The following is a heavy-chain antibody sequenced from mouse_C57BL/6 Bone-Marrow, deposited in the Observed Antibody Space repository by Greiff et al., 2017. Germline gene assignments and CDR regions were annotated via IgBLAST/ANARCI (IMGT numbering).Heavy chain of an antibody. Sequence: EVKLVESGGGLVQPGGSLKLSCAASGFTFSDYYMYWVRQTPEKRLEWVAYISNGGGSTYYPDTVKGRFTISRDNAKNTLYLQMIRLKSEDTAMYYCARHGNYGGFAYWGKGTLVTVSA. D-gene: IGHD2-1*01. CDR3: ARHGNYGGFAY. V-gene: IGHV5-12*01. CDR2: ISNGGGST. CDR1: GFTFSDYY. J-gene: IGHJ3*01.